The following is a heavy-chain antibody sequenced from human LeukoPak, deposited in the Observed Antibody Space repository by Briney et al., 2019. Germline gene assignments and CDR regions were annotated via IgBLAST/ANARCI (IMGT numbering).Heavy chain of an antibody. Sequence: SETLSLTCTVSGGSISSGDYFWGWIRQHPGKGLEWIGYIYYSGSAYYNPSLKSRVTISVDTSKNQFSLMLNSVTAADTAMYYCARRGTGRWFDPWGQGTLVTVSS. CDR1: GGSISSGDYF. CDR3: ARRGTGRWFDP. V-gene: IGHV4-31*03. D-gene: IGHD3-10*01. CDR2: IYYSGSA. J-gene: IGHJ5*02.